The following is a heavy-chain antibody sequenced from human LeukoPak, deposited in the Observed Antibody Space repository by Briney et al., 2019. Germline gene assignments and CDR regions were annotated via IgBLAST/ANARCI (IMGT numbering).Heavy chain of an antibody. V-gene: IGHV1-46*01. CDR1: GYTFTGYY. D-gene: IGHD6-19*01. Sequence: GASVKVSCEASGYTFTGYYMHWVRQAPGQGLEWMGIINPSGGSTSYAQKFQGRATFTTDESTSTIHLELTSLRSEDTAVYYCASGDVGITTQSGIASGWIFDYWGQGTLVTVSS. J-gene: IGHJ4*02. CDR2: INPSGGST. CDR3: ASGDVGITTQSGIASGWIFDY.